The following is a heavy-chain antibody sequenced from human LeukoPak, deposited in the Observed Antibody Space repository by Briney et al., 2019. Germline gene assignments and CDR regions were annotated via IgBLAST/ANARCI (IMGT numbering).Heavy chain of an antibody. D-gene: IGHD6-13*01. Sequence: GESLKISCKGSGYSFTSYWIGWVRHMPGEGLEWMGIIYPGDSDTRYSPSFQGQVTISADKSIRTAYMQWSSLKASDTAMYYCARAYLESRNHDAFDIWGQGKMVTVSS. V-gene: IGHV5-51*01. CDR2: IYPGDSDT. CDR3: ARAYLESRNHDAFDI. CDR1: GYSFTSYW. J-gene: IGHJ3*02.